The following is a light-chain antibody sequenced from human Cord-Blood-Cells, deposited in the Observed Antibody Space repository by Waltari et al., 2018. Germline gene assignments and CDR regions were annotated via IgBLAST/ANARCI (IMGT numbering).Light chain of an antibody. CDR2: DVS. CDR1: GRDVVGYNY. J-gene: IGLJ3*02. Sequence: QPALTQPASVSGSPGQSLTIALTGTGRDVVGYNYVSWYQQHPGKAPKLMIYDVSKRPSGVSNRFSGSKSGNTASLTISGLQAEDEADYYCSSYTSSSTWVFGGGTKLTVL. V-gene: IGLV2-14*01. CDR3: SSYTSSSTWV.